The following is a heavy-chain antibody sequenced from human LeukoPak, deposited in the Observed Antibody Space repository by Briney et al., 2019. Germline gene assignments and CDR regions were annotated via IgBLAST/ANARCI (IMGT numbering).Heavy chain of an antibody. Sequence: GGSLRLSCAASGFTFSSYGMHWVRQAPGKGLEWVAFIRYAGSNKYYADSVKGRFTISRDNSKNTLYLQMNSLRAEDTAVYYCAKDRFPGYSSSWYGDVVDYWGQGTLVTVSS. D-gene: IGHD6-13*01. CDR2: IRYAGSNK. J-gene: IGHJ4*02. V-gene: IGHV3-30*02. CDR1: GFTFSSYG. CDR3: AKDRFPGYSSSWYGDVVDY.